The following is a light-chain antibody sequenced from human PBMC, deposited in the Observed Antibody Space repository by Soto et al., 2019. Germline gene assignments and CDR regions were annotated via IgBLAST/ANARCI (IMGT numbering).Light chain of an antibody. Sequence: DLQMTQSPSSLSASVGDRVTITCRASRSISNYLNWYQKTPGKAPKVLIYAASTLQSGVPSRFGGSGSGTDFTLTISSLEPEDFAIYYCQQSYSPPWTFGQGTKVEVK. V-gene: IGKV1-39*01. CDR3: QQSYSPPWT. J-gene: IGKJ1*01. CDR1: RSISNY. CDR2: AAS.